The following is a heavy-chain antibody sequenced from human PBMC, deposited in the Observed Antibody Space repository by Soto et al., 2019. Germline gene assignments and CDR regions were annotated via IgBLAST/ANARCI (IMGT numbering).Heavy chain of an antibody. CDR1: GGTFSSYA. CDR3: ARSEFYSGSYPGSEYYYYYYGMDV. D-gene: IGHD1-26*01. CDR2: IIPIFGTA. V-gene: IGHV1-69*13. Sequence: SVKVSCKASGGTFSSYAISWVRQAPGQGLEWMGGIIPIFGTANYAQKFQGRVTITADESTSTAYMELSSLRSEDTAVYYCARSEFYSGSYPGSEYYYYYYGMDVWGQGTTVTVSS. J-gene: IGHJ6*02.